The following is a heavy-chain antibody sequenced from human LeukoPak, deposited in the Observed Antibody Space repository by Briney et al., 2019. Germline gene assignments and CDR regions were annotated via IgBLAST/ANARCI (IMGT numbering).Heavy chain of an antibody. Sequence: SETLSLTCIVSGGSISSCSYYWIRLPQPPGKGRDWIGSIYTIGSTNYNPSLTSRVTISVDTSKNQFSMKLSSVTAADTAVYYCARRGDYWGQGTLVTVSS. J-gene: IGHJ4*02. CDR1: GGSISSCSYY. CDR3: ARRGDY. V-gene: IGHV4-61*02. CDR2: IYTIGST.